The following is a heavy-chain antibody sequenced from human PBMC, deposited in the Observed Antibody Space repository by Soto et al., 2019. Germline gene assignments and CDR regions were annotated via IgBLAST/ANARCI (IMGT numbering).Heavy chain of an antibody. J-gene: IGHJ6*02. CDR2: IIPIFGTA. Sequence: QVQLVQSGAEVKKPGSSVKVSCKASGGTFSSYAISWVRQAPGQGLEWMGGIIPIFGTANYAQKFQGRVTITADESTSTAYMELSSLRSEATAVYYCARDRRYNWNSDYYYYGMDVWGQGTTVTVSS. CDR3: ARDRRYNWNSDYYYYGMDV. CDR1: GGTFSSYA. V-gene: IGHV1-69*12. D-gene: IGHD1-7*01.